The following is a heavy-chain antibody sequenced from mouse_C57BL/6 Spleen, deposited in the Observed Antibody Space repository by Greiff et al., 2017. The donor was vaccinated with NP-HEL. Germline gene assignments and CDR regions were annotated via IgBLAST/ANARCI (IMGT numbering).Heavy chain of an antibody. J-gene: IGHJ1*03. V-gene: IGHV1-26*01. Sequence: VQLKQSGPELVKPGASVKISCKASGYTFTDYYMNWVKQSHGKSLEWIGDINPNNGGTSYNQKFKGKATLTVDKSSSTAYMELRSLTSEDSAVYYCASGGLYWYFDVWGTGTTVTVSS. D-gene: IGHD3-1*01. CDR2: INPNNGGT. CDR3: ASGGLYWYFDV. CDR1: GYTFTDYY.